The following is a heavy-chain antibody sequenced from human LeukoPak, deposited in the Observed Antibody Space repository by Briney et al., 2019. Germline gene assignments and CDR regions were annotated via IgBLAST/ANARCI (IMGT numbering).Heavy chain of an antibody. J-gene: IGHJ5*02. V-gene: IGHV4-59*12. CDR1: GASISDYY. CDR2: IYYSGRT. D-gene: IGHD6-6*01. CDR3: AISSYYRVWFDP. Sequence: SETLSLTCTVSGASISDYYWNWIRQPPGKGLEWVGNIYYSGRTNYSPSLESRLSISVDTSKNLVSLRLTSVTAADTAVYYCAISSYYRVWFDPWGQGTLVTVSS.